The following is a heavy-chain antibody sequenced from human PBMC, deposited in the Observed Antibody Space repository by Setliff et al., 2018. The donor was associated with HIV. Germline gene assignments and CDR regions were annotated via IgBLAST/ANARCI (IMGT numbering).Heavy chain of an antibody. D-gene: IGHD3-16*01. V-gene: IGHV3-30*04. Sequence: GGSLRLSCAASGFTFSSYTMHWVRQAPGKGLEWVAAVPDDASKNVEGRFSITRDNPENTVYLVMNSLRPEDTAVYYCARDGGNFYYYMDVWGKGTTVTVSS. J-gene: IGHJ6*03. CDR3: ARDGGNFYYYMDV. CDR2: VPDDASKN. CDR1: GFTFSSYT.